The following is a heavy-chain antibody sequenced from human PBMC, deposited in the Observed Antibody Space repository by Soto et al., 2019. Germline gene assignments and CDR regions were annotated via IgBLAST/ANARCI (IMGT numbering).Heavy chain of an antibody. D-gene: IGHD2-15*01. V-gene: IGHV3-72*01. CDR2: IRNRIYSFTT. J-gene: IGHJ4*02. CDR3: ATSASSPKTRWSGFDF. Sequence: EVQLVESGGGLVQPGGSLRVSCAASGFTFSDHYMEWVRQAPGKGLEWVGRIRNRIYSFTTEYAASVKGRFTIPRDNSRNLLSLQMHSLRTEDTAVYYCATSASSPKTRWSGFDFWGQGTVVSVSS. CDR1: GFTFSDHY.